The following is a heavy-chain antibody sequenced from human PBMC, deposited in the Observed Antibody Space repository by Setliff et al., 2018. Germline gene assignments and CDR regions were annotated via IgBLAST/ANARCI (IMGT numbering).Heavy chain of an antibody. CDR2: IYHSGGT. J-gene: IGHJ4*02. Sequence: PSETLSLTCAVSGGSISSNNWWSWVRQPPGKGLEWIGEIYHSGGTNYNPSLKSLVTISVDKSKNQFSLKLSSVTAEDTAVYYCARAFLCSGGRCSCSFDYWGQGTLVTVSS. CDR1: GGSISSNNW. CDR3: ARAFLCSGGRCSCSFDY. V-gene: IGHV4-4*02. D-gene: IGHD2-15*01.